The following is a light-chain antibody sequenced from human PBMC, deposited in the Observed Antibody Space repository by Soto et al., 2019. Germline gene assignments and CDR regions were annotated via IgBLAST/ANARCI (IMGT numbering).Light chain of an antibody. Sequence: EIVLTQSPATLSLSPGERATLSCRASQSVSNYLAWFQQKPGQAPRLLIYDASNRATGIPARFSGSGSGTDFTLTSSSLEPEDFAFYYCQQRSSWPLLTFGGGTKVEI. CDR2: DAS. CDR3: QQRSSWPLLT. V-gene: IGKV3-11*01. CDR1: QSVSNY. J-gene: IGKJ4*01.